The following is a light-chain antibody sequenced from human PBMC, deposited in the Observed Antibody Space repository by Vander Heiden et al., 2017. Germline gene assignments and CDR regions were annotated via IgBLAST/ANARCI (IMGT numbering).Light chain of an antibody. CDR2: GAF. J-gene: IGKJ1*01. CDR1: QSVSSH. V-gene: IGKV3-15*01. CDR3: QQYTDWWT. Sequence: EIVMTQSPATLSVSPGERATLSCRASQSVSSHLAWYQHRPGQAPRLLIYGAFIRPAGVPARFSGSGSETEFTPTISSLQSEDFAVYYCQQYTDWWTFGQGTKVEIK.